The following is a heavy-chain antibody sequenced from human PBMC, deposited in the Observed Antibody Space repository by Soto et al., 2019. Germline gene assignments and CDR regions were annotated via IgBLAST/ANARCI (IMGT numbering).Heavy chain of an antibody. CDR1: GFTFRRHA. CDR2: ISRDGSNE. D-gene: IGHD3-10*01. Sequence: QVQLVASGGGVVQQGRSLTLSSEASGFTFRRHAIHWVRQAPGKGLEWVAVISRDGSNEYYEDSVKGRFTISRDNSKNPLFLQLNSLRLEDTAVYYWARSRNGGVADSFDSWGQGTLVTVSS. J-gene: IGHJ4*02. CDR3: ARSRNGGVADSFDS. V-gene: IGHV3-30-3*01.